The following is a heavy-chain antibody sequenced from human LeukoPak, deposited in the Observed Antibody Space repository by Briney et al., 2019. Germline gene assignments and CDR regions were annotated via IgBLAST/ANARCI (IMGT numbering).Heavy chain of an antibody. CDR2: IYYSGCT. CDR1: GDSISNYY. CDR3: ARHGRGFDY. D-gene: IGHD1-1*01. J-gene: IGHJ4*02. Sequence: WQTVSLICTVSGDSISNYYWSWIRQPPGKGLEWIGYIYYSGCTNYNPSLKSRVSITADTSKNQFSLKLSSVTAADTAIFYCARHGRGFDYWGQGTLVTDSS. V-gene: IGHV4-59*08.